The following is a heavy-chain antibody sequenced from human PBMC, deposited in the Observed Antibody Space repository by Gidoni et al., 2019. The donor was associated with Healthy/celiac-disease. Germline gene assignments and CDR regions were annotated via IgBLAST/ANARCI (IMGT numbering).Heavy chain of an antibody. CDR2: IWYDGSNK. J-gene: IGHJ6*02. V-gene: IGHV3-33*01. Sequence: QVQLVASGGGVVQPGRSLRLSCAASGFPFSSYGMHWVRQAPGKGLAWVAVIWYDGSNKYYADAGKGRFTISRDNSKNTLYLQMNSLRAEDTAVYYCARGGYYYGSGSYSPSTYYYYGMDVWGQGTTVTVSS. D-gene: IGHD3-10*01. CDR1: GFPFSSYG. CDR3: ARGGYYYGSGSYSPSTYYYYGMDV.